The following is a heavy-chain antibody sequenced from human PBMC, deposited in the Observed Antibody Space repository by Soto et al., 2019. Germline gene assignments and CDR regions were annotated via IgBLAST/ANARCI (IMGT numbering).Heavy chain of an antibody. CDR3: TRGPRATSTGTGAF. V-gene: IGHV3-74*01. Sequence: PEGSLRLSCAATGFIFNNYAINWVRQVPGKGTEWVSRINDDGTYTNYADSVKGRFTISRDNAKNILYLQMNDLRTEDTAVYYCTRGPRATSTGTGAFWGQGTLVTVSS. CDR1: GFIFNNYA. J-gene: IGHJ4*02. CDR2: INDDGTYT. D-gene: IGHD1-1*01.